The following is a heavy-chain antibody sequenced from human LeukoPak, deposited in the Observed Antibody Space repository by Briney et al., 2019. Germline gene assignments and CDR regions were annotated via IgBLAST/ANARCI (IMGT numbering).Heavy chain of an antibody. J-gene: IGHJ2*01. Sequence: SETLSLTCTVSSGSISSYYWSWIRQPPGKGLEFIWYIYYSGSTNYNPSLKSRVTISVDTSKNQFSLKLSSVTAADTAVYYCARVYYSNSYDYWYFDLWGRGTLVTVSS. D-gene: IGHD6-13*01. CDR1: SGSISSYY. CDR3: ARVYYSNSYDYWYFDL. CDR2: IYYSGST. V-gene: IGHV4-59*01.